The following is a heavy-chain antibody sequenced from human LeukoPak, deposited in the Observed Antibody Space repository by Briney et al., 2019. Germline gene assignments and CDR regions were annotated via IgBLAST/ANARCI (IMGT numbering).Heavy chain of an antibody. CDR3: ARDVSGSYSAL. D-gene: IGHD1-26*01. Sequence: GGSLRLSCAASGFTVSSNYMSWVRQAPGKGLEWASVIYSGGSTYYADSVKGRFTISRDNSKNTLYLQMNSLRAEDTAVYYCARDVSGSYSALWGQGTLVTVSS. CDR1: GFTVSSNY. CDR2: IYSGGST. V-gene: IGHV3-66*01. J-gene: IGHJ4*02.